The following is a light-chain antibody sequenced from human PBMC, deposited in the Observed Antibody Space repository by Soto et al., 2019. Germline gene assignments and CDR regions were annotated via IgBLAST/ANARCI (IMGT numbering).Light chain of an antibody. CDR2: SDN. V-gene: IGLV1-47*02. CDR1: SSSIGSNY. J-gene: IGLJ1*01. CDR3: AAWDGSLSVYV. Sequence: QSVLTQPPSASGTPGQRVTISCSGSSSSIGSNYVSWYQQLPGTAPKLLIYSDNQRPSGVPDRFSGSKSGTSASLAISGLRSEDEADYHCAAWDGSLSVYVFGTGTKLIVL.